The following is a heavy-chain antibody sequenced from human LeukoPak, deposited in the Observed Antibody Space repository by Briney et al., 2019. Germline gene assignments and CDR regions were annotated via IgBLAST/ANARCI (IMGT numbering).Heavy chain of an antibody. V-gene: IGHV4-34*01. CDR3: ARDCAGTTWGYYDILTARANWFDP. CDR2: INHSGST. D-gene: IGHD3-9*01. CDR1: GGSFSGYY. J-gene: IGHJ5*02. Sequence: SETLSLTCAVYGGSFSGYYWSWIRQPPGKGLEWIGEINHSGSTNYNPSLKSRVTISVDTSKNQFSLKLSSVTATDTAVYYCARDCAGTTWGYYDILTARANWFDPWGQGTLVTVSS.